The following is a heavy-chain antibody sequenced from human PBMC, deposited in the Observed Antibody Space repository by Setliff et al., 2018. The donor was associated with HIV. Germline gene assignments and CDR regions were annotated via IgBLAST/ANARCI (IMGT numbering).Heavy chain of an antibody. CDR2: VSSRGDT. Sequence: SETLSLTCTVSGGSISTYYWSWIRQPAGKGLEWIGRVSSRGDTNYNPSLKSRVTMSVDTSKSQFSLKLTSVTASDTAVYYCARAAAGNTGPFDLWGQGSPVTVSS. V-gene: IGHV4-4*07. CDR3: ARAAAGNTGPFDL. CDR1: GGSISTYY. J-gene: IGHJ5*02. D-gene: IGHD4-17*01.